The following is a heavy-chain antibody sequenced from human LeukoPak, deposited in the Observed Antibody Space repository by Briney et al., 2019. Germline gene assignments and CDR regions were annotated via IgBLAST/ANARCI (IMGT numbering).Heavy chain of an antibody. V-gene: IGHV3-53*01. D-gene: IGHD3-22*01. CDR2: IYSGGTT. CDR1: GFTVSRNY. CDR3: ARDNHYYDSSGYYPLGVDI. Sequence: GGSLRLSCAASGFTVSRNYMSWVRQAPGKGLEWVSVIYSGGTTYYADSVKGRFTISRDNSKNTLFLQMNSLRAEDTAVYYCARDNHYYDSSGYYPLGVDIWGQGTMVTVSS. J-gene: IGHJ3*02.